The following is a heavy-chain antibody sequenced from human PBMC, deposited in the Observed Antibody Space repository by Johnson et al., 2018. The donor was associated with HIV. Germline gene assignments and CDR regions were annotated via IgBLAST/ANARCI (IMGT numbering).Heavy chain of an antibody. CDR2: IKSEADGGTT. J-gene: IGHJ3*02. CDR3: ARVDTAMVGAFDI. CDR1: EFTFSNAW. Sequence: VQLVESGGGVVQPGGSLRLSCAASEFTFSNAWMNWVRQAPGKGLEWVGRIKSEADGGTTDYAAPVKGRFTISRDNSKNTLYLQMNSLRAEDTAVYYCARVDTAMVGAFDIWGQVTMVTVSS. D-gene: IGHD5-18*01. V-gene: IGHV3-15*01.